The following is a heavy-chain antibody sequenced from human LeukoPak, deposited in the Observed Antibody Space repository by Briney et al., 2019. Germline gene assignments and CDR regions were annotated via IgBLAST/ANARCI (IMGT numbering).Heavy chain of an antibody. CDR2: ISSSGSTI. CDR1: GFTFSSYE. CDR3: ARDHRLGEYTSSYYYYYGMDV. J-gene: IGHJ6*04. D-gene: IGHD3-10*01. Sequence: GGSLRLSCAASGFTFSSYEMNWLRQAPGKGREWVSYISSSGSTIYYADPVKGRFTISRDNAKNSLYLQMNSLRAEDAAVYYCARDHRLGEYTSSYYYYYGMDVWGKGTTVTVSS. V-gene: IGHV3-48*03.